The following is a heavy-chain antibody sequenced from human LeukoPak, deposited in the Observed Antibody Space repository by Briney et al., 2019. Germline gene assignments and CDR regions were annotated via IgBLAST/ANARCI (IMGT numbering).Heavy chain of an antibody. CDR1: GYTFTSYG. CDR2: ISAYNGNT. CDR3: ARFGIAAAGTAGYNWFDP. J-gene: IGHJ5*02. Sequence: ASVKVSCKASGYTFTSYGISWVRQAPGQGLEWMGWISAYNGNTIYAQKLQGRVTMTTDTSTSTAYMELRGLRSDDTAVYYCARFGIAAAGTAGYNWFDPWGQGTLVTVSS. D-gene: IGHD6-13*01. V-gene: IGHV1-18*04.